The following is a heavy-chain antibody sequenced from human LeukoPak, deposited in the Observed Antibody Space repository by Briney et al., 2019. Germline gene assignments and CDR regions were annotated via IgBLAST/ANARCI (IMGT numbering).Heavy chain of an antibody. CDR2: ISDSGIST. V-gene: IGHV3-23*01. D-gene: IGHD6-19*01. CDR1: GFTFSNYG. Sequence: GGSLRLSCAASGFTFSNYGMSWVRQAPGKGLEWVSGISDSGISTHYADSVKGRFTISRDNSKNTLYLQMSSLRAEDTAVYYCARSPFRAVAGTPFFDYWGQGTLVTVSS. CDR3: ARSPFRAVAGTPFFDY. J-gene: IGHJ4*02.